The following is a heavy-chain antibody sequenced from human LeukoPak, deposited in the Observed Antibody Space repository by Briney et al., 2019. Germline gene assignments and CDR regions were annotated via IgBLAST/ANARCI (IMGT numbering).Heavy chain of an antibody. V-gene: IGHV1-24*01. CDR3: ARDPGDYYGSGRPFDY. D-gene: IGHD3-10*01. CDR2: FDPEDGER. J-gene: IGHJ4*02. CDR1: GYTLTELS. Sequence: GASVKVSCKVSGYTLTELSIYWVRQAPGKGLEWVGGFDPEDGERNYAQKFQGRFIMTEDTSTDTAYMELSSLRSEDTAVYYCARDPGDYYGSGRPFDYWGQGTLVTVSS.